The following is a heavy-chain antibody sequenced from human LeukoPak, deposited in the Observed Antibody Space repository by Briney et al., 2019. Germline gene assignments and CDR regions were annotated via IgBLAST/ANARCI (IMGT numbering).Heavy chain of an antibody. D-gene: IGHD3-10*01. J-gene: IGHJ4*02. V-gene: IGHV1-69*13. CDR3: AGTLWFGELLQNYFDY. Sequence: SVKVSCKASGGTFSSYAISWVRQAPGQGLEWMGGIIPIFGTANYAQKFQGRVTITADESTSTAYMELSSLRSEDTAVYYCAGTLWFGELLQNYFDYWGQGTLVTVSS. CDR1: GGTFSSYA. CDR2: IIPIFGTA.